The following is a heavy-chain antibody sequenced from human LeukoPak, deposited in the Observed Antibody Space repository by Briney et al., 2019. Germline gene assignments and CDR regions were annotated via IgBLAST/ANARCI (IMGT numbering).Heavy chain of an antibody. CDR3: ARDIRAVGITLYFDY. D-gene: IGHD3-22*01. V-gene: IGHV3-11*01. J-gene: IGHJ4*02. CDR2: ISGSGNDI. CDR1: GFTFSNYY. Sequence: GGSLRLSCAASGFTFSNYYMSWIRQTPGKGLEWLSYISGSGNDIHYADSVKGRFTIFRDRAKSSIYLQMNSLRAEDTAMYYCARDIRAVGITLYFDYWGQGILVTVTS.